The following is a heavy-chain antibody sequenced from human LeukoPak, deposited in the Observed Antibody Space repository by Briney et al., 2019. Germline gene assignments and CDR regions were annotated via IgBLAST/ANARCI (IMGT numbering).Heavy chain of an antibody. Sequence: GGSLRLSCAASGFTFSSYAMSWVRQAPGKGLEWVSAISGSGGSTYYADSVKGRFTISRDNSKNTLYPQMNSLRAEDTAVYYCAKVDGITIFEFFDYWGQGTLVTVSS. D-gene: IGHD3-3*01. CDR1: GFTFSSYA. V-gene: IGHV3-23*01. CDR2: ISGSGGST. CDR3: AKVDGITIFEFFDY. J-gene: IGHJ4*02.